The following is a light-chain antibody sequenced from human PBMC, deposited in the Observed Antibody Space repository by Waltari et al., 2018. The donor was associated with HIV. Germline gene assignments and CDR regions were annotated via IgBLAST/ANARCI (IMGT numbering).Light chain of an antibody. CDR3: SSYAGSKNLV. CDR1: SSDVGGSNY. CDR2: EVS. V-gene: IGLV2-8*01. J-gene: IGLJ2*01. Sequence: QSALTQPPSASGSPGQSVTISCTGTSSDVGGSNYVSWYQQHPGKAPKLMIYEVSKRPAGVPDRFSGSKSGNTASLTVSGLQAEDEAEYYCSSYAGSKNLVFGGGTKLTVL.